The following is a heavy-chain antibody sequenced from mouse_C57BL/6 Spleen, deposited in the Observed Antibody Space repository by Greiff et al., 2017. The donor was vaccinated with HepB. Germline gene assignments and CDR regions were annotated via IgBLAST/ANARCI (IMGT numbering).Heavy chain of an antibody. V-gene: IGHV5-9-1*02. D-gene: IGHD3-2*02. CDR3: TRDHRPDSSGYGAY. CDR2: ISSGGDYI. J-gene: IGHJ3*01. Sequence: DVQLVESGEGLVKPGGSLKLSCAASGFTFSSYAMSWVRQTPEKRLEWVAYISSGGDYIYYADTVKGRFTISRDNARNTLYLQMSSLKSEDTAMYYCTRDHRPDSSGYGAYWGQGTLVTVSA. CDR1: GFTFSSYA.